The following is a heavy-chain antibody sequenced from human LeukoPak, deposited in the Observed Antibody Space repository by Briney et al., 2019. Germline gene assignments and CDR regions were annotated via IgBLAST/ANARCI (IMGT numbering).Heavy chain of an antibody. Sequence: GGSLRPSCTASGLSFSNAWMSWVRQPPGKGLEWVGRIISRTSGGATDYAAPVRGRFTISRDDSQNTLYLQMNSLKTEDTAVYYCTTYRYSYDVTDYSYFDYWGQGIPVTVSS. CDR3: TTYRYSYDVTDYSYFDY. CDR1: GLSFSNAW. V-gene: IGHV3-15*01. D-gene: IGHD3-22*01. J-gene: IGHJ4*02. CDR2: IISRTSGGAT.